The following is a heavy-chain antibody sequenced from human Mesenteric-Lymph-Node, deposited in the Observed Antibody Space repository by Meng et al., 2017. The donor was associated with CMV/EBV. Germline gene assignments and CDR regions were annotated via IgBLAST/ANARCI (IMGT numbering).Heavy chain of an antibody. D-gene: IGHD2-2*01. J-gene: IGHJ6*02. CDR1: GFTFSSYS. CDR3: ARDFGPDIVVTPNYYYYGMDV. CDR2: ISSSSSYI. Sequence: GESLKISCAASGFTFSSYSMNWVRQAPGKGLEWVSSISSSSSYIYYADSVKGRFTISRDNAKNSLYLQMNSLRAEDTAVYYCARDFGPDIVVTPNYYYYGMDVWGQGTTVTVSS. V-gene: IGHV3-21*01.